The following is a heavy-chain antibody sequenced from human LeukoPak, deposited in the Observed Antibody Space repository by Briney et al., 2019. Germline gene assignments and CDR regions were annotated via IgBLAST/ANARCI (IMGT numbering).Heavy chain of an antibody. CDR1: GFTFSHSY. CDR2: IDNDGGT. V-gene: IGHV3-74*01. Sequence: PGGSRRLFCAASGFTFSHSYMHWVRQAPGKGLVWVSRIDNDGGTSYADSVKGRFTITRDNAKNTLYLQMNSLRAEDTALYYCARRGYGDYAPFDYWGQGTLVTVSS. CDR3: ARRGYGDYAPFDY. J-gene: IGHJ4*02. D-gene: IGHD4-17*01.